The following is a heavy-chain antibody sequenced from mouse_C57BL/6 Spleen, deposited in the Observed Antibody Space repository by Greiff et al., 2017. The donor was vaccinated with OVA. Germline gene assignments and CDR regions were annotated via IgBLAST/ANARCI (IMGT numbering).Heavy chain of an antibody. CDR2: ISSGGDYI. D-gene: IGHD1-1*01. V-gene: IGHV5-9-1*02. CDR3: TRSITTTYYFDY. J-gene: IGHJ2*01. CDR1: GFTFSSYA. Sequence: EVKVVESGAGLVKPGGSLKLSCAASGFTFSSYAMSWVRQTPEKRLEWVAYISSGGDYIYYADTVKGRFTISRDNARNTLYLQMSSLKSEDTAMYYCTRSITTTYYFDYWGQGTTLTVSS.